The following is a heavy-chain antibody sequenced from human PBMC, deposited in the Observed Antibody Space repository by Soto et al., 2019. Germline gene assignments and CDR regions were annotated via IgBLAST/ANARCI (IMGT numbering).Heavy chain of an antibody. Sequence: QVQLVQSGAEVKKPGASVKVSCKASGYTFTSYGISWVRQAPGQGLEWMGWISAYNGNTNYAQKLQGRVTMTTDTSTSTAYMELRSLRSDDTAVYYCASRAITGTTGYYYYYGMDVWGQGTTVTVSS. CDR3: ASRAITGTTGYYYYYGMDV. V-gene: IGHV1-18*04. J-gene: IGHJ6*02. CDR2: ISAYNGNT. D-gene: IGHD1-7*01. CDR1: GYTFTSYG.